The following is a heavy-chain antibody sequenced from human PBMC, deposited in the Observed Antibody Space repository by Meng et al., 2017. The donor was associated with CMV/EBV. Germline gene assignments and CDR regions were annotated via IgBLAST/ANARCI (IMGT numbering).Heavy chain of an antibody. J-gene: IGHJ4*02. Sequence: SETLSLTCTVSGGSISSYYWSWIRQPPGKGLEWIGYIYYSGSTNYNPSLKSRVTISVDTSKNQFSLKLSSVTAADTAVYCCARGLRNYYDSSGPAYYFDYWGQGTLVTVSS. D-gene: IGHD3-22*01. CDR1: GGSISSYY. V-gene: IGHV4-59*01. CDR2: IYYSGST. CDR3: ARGLRNYYDSSGPAYYFDY.